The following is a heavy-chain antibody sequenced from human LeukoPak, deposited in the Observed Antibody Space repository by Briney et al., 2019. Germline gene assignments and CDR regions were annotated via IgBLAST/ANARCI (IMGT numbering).Heavy chain of an antibody. V-gene: IGHV3-48*03. CDR1: GFTFSSYE. Sequence: EGSLRLSCAASGFTFSSYEMNWVRQAPGKGLEWVSYISSSGSTIYYADSVKGRFTISRDNAKHSLYLQMNSLRAEDTAVYYCAELGITMIGGVWGKGTTVTISS. D-gene: IGHD3-10*02. CDR2: ISSSGSTI. J-gene: IGHJ6*04. CDR3: AELGITMIGGV.